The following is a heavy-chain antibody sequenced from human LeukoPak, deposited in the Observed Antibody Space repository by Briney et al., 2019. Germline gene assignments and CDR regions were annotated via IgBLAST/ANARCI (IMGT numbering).Heavy chain of an antibody. CDR3: AKGIAARLYYYGMDV. Sequence: PGGSLRLSCAASGFTFDDYAMHWVRQAPGKGLGWVSGISWNSGSIGYADSVKGRFTVSRDNAKNSLYLQMNSLRAEDTALYYCAKGIAARLYYYGMDVWGQGTTVTVSS. J-gene: IGHJ6*02. CDR2: ISWNSGSI. CDR1: GFTFDDYA. V-gene: IGHV3-9*01. D-gene: IGHD6-6*01.